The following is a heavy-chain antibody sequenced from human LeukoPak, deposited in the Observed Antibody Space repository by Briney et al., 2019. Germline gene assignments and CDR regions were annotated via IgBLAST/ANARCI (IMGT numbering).Heavy chain of an antibody. CDR3: ARADLGMVRGVINRVYYFDY. D-gene: IGHD3-10*01. Sequence: SVKVSCKASGGTFSSYAISWVRQAPGQGLEWMGGIIPIFGTANYAQKFQGRVTITADESPSTAYMELSSLRSEDTAVYYWARADLGMVRGVINRVYYFDYWGQGTLVTVSS. CDR1: GGTFSSYA. CDR2: IIPIFGTA. J-gene: IGHJ4*02. V-gene: IGHV1-69*13.